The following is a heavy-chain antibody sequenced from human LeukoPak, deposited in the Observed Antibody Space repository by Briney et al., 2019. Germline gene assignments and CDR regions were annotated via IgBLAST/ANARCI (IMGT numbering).Heavy chain of an antibody. Sequence: KPSETLSLTCTVSGGSISSYYWSWIRQPAGKGLEWIGRIYTSGSTNYNPSLKSRVTMSVDTSKNQFSLKLSSVTAADTAVYYCARDGYDFTDDAFDIWGQGTMVTVSS. J-gene: IGHJ3*02. D-gene: IGHD3-3*01. CDR2: IYTSGST. V-gene: IGHV4-4*07. CDR3: ARDGYDFTDDAFDI. CDR1: GGSISSYY.